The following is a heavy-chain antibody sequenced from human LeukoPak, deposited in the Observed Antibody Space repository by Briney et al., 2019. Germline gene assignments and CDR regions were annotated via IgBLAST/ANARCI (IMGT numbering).Heavy chain of an antibody. D-gene: IGHD3-16*02. CDR3: ARDGGRLRLGELSLYMDV. CDR1: GFTFSSYS. Sequence: GGPLRLSCAASGFTFSSYSMNWVRQAPGKGLEWVSSISSSSSYIYYADSVKGRFTISRDNAKNSLYLQMNSLRAEDTAVYYCARDGGRLRLGELSLYMDVWGKGTTVTVSS. CDR2: ISSSSSYI. V-gene: IGHV3-21*01. J-gene: IGHJ6*03.